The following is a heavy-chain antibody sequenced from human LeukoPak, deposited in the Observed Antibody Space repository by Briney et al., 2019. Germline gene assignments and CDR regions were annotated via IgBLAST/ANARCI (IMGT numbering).Heavy chain of an antibody. CDR2: IKQDGSEK. D-gene: IGHD6-13*01. Sequence: GGSLRLSCAASGFTFSSYWMSWVRQAPGKGLEWVANIKQDGSEKYYVDSVKGRFTTSRDNSKNTLYLQMNSLRADDTAVYYCARDKGSSWSDAFDIWGQGTMVTVSS. V-gene: IGHV3-7*03. J-gene: IGHJ3*02. CDR3: ARDKGSSWSDAFDI. CDR1: GFTFSSYW.